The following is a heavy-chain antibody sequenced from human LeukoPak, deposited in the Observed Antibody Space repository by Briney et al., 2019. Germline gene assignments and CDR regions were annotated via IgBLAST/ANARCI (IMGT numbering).Heavy chain of an antibody. J-gene: IGHJ6*02. D-gene: IGHD5-18*01. Sequence: GGSLRLSCAASGFTFSSYAMSWVRQAPGKGLEWVSVISGSGGSTYYADSVKGRFTISRDNSKNTLYLQMNSLRAEDTAVYYCARDGAQLWFFRDYYYYYGMDVWGQGTTVTVSS. CDR3: ARDGAQLWFFRDYYYYYGMDV. V-gene: IGHV3-23*01. CDR2: ISGSGGST. CDR1: GFTFSSYA.